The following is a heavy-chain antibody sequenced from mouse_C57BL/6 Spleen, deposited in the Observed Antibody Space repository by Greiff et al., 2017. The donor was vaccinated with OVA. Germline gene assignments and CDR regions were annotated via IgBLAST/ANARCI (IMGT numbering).Heavy chain of an antibody. CDR2: IYPGDGDT. Sequence: QVQLQQSGAGLVKPGASVKISCKASGYAFSSYWMNWVKQRPGKGLEWIGQIYPGDGDTNYNGKFKGKATLTADKSSSTAYMQLSSLTSEDSAVYFCARTGTDWYFDVWGTGTTVTVSS. CDR3: ARTGTDWYFDV. CDR1: GYAFSSYW. V-gene: IGHV1-80*01. D-gene: IGHD4-1*01. J-gene: IGHJ1*03.